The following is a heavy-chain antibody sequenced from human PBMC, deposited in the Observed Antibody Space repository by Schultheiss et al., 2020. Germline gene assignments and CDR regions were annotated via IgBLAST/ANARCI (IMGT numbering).Heavy chain of an antibody. CDR1: GFTFSSSW. CDR2: ISYDGSNK. CDR3: ARAYGDYEVFDY. V-gene: IGHV3-30*14. D-gene: IGHD4-17*01. Sequence: GGSLRLSCAASGFTFSSSWMHWVCQAPEKGLEWVAVISYDGSNKYYADSVKGRFTISRDNSKNTLYLQMNSLRAEDTAVYYCARAYGDYEVFDYWGQGTLVTVSS. J-gene: IGHJ4*02.